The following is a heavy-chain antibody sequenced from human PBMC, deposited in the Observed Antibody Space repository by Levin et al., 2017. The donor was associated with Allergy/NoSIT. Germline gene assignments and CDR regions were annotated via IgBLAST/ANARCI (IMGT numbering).Heavy chain of an antibody. Sequence: HPGGSLRLSCAASGFTFSSYAMHWVRQAPGKGLEWVAVISYDGSNKYYADSVKGRFTISRDNSKNTLYLQMNSLRAEDTAVYYCARDRRVLLWFGDLRDFDYWGQGTLVTVSS. CDR3: ARDRRVLLWFGDLRDFDY. V-gene: IGHV3-30-3*01. CDR2: ISYDGSNK. J-gene: IGHJ4*02. D-gene: IGHD3-10*01. CDR1: GFTFSSYA.